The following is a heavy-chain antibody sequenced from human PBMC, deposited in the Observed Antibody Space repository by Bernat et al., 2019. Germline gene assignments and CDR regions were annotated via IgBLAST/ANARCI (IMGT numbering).Heavy chain of an antibody. CDR1: GFTFSSYG. CDR2: ISYDGSNK. Sequence: QVQLVESGGGVVQPGRSLRLSCAASGFTFSSYGMHWVRQAPGKGLEWVAVISYDGSNKYYADSVKGRFTISRDNSKNTLYLQMNSLRAEDTAVYYCAKSGFDDWGQGTLVTVSS. V-gene: IGHV3-30*18. J-gene: IGHJ4*02. CDR3: AKSGFDD.